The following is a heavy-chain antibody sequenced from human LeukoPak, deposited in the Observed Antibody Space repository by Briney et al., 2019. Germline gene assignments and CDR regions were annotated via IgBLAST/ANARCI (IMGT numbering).Heavy chain of an antibody. J-gene: IGHJ3*02. Sequence: SETLSLTCTVSGGSISSYYWSWIRQPPGKGLEWIGYIYYSGSTNYNPSLKSRVTISIDTSKNQFSLKLSSVTAAGTAVYYCARQYSSSWYDAFDIWGQGTMVTVSS. V-gene: IGHV4-59*01. CDR2: IYYSGST. D-gene: IGHD6-13*01. CDR3: ARQYSSSWYDAFDI. CDR1: GGSISSYY.